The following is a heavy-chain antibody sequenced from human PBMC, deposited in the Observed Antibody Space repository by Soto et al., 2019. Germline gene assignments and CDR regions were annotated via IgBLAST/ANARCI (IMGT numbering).Heavy chain of an antibody. V-gene: IGHV4-59*08. CDR2: IYHSGST. J-gene: IGHJ4*02. D-gene: IGHD3-10*01. CDR1: GGSISSYY. CDR3: ARHNYGSGSTYFDY. Sequence: QVQLQESGPGLVKPSETLSLTCTVSGGSISSYYWSWIRQPPGKGLEWIGYIYHSGSTNYNPSLKSRVTISVDTSKNQFSLKVNSMTAADTAVYYCARHNYGSGSTYFDYWGQGTLVSVSS.